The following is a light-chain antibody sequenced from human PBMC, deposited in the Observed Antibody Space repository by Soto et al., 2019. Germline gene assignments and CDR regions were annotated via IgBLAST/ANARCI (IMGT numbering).Light chain of an antibody. CDR1: QTVSNN. J-gene: IGKJ4*01. V-gene: IGKV3-15*01. Sequence: EIVTTQSPATLSVSPGEKATLSCRASQTVSNNLAWYQQKPGQAPRLLIYFASTRATGIPARFSGSGSGTEFTLTISSLQSEDFAVYYCQQYNQWPLTFGGGTKAETK. CDR2: FAS. CDR3: QQYNQWPLT.